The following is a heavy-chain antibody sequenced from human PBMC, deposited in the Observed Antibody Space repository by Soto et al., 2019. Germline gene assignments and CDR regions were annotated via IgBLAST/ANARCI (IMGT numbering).Heavy chain of an antibody. Sequence: PGGSLRLSCAGSGFPFSSYSMNWVRQAPGKGLEWVSSITGTSGFIHYADSVKGRVTISRDNARNSLYLQVNTLRAEDTAVYYCARDPNLPGYSGQHYLHGMDLRGQGTTVTVSS. CDR3: ARDPNLPGYSGQHYLHGMDL. CDR1: GFPFSSYS. CDR2: ITGTSGFI. V-gene: IGHV3-21*01. J-gene: IGHJ6*02. D-gene: IGHD5-12*01.